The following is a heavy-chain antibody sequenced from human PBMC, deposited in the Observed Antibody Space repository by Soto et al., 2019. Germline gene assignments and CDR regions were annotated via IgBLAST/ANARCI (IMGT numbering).Heavy chain of an antibody. V-gene: IGHV4-34*01. Sequence: PSENLSLTCAVYGGSFSGYYWSWIRQPPGKGLEWIGEINHSGSTNYNPSLKSRVTISVDTSKNQFSLKLSSVTAADTAVYYCARGRIMITFGGVIVKYNWFDPWGQGTLVTVSS. CDR2: INHSGST. J-gene: IGHJ5*02. D-gene: IGHD3-16*02. CDR3: ARGRIMITFGGVIVKYNWFDP. CDR1: GGSFSGYY.